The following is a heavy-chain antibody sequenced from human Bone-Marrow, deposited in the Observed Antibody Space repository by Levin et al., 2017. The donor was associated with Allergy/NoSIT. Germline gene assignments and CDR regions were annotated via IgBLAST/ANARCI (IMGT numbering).Heavy chain of an antibody. V-gene: IGHV1-69*13. CDR3: ARVPYDYVWGSYPGYYYYDGMDG. J-gene: IGHJ6*02. D-gene: IGHD3-16*02. CDR2: IIPIFGTA. Sequence: ASVKVSCKASGGTFSSYAISWVRQAPGQGLEWMGGIIPIFGTANYAQKFQGRVTITADESTSTAYMELSSLRSEDTAVYYCARVPYDYVWGSYPGYYYYDGMDGWGQGTTVTVSS. CDR1: GGTFSSYA.